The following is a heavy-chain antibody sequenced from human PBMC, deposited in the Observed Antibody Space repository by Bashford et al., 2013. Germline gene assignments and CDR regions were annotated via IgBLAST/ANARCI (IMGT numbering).Heavy chain of an antibody. CDR1: GFTFSSYA. CDR2: ISGSGGST. J-gene: IGHJ4*02. D-gene: IGHD5-24*01. Sequence: SGGSLRLSCAASGFTFSSYAMSWVRQAPGKGLEWVSAISGSGGSTYYADSVKGRFTISRDNSKNTLYLQMNSLRAEDTAVYYCAKREGYDPEYYFDYWGQGTLVTVSS. CDR3: AKREGYDPEYYFDY. V-gene: IGHV3-23*01.